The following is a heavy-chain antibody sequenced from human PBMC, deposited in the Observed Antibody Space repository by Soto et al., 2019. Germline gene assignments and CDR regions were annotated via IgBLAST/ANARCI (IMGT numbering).Heavy chain of an antibody. D-gene: IGHD2-15*01. CDR1: GGSISSSSYY. CDR3: ARHDGYCSGGSSGCWFDP. CDR2: IYYSGST. Sequence: SETLSLTCTVSGGSISSSSYYWGWIRQPPGKGLEWIGSIYYSGSTYYNPSLKSRVTISVDTSKNQFSLKLSSVTAADTAVYYCARHDGYCSGGSSGCWFDPWGQGTLVTVSS. V-gene: IGHV4-39*01. J-gene: IGHJ5*02.